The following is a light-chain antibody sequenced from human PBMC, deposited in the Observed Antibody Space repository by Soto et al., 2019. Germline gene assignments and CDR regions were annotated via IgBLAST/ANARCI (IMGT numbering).Light chain of an antibody. V-gene: IGLV1-51*01. CDR3: GACDTNLNAEV. J-gene: IGLJ2*01. CDR2: DND. CDR1: SSNIGNTY. Sequence: QSVLTQPPSVSAAPGQKVTISCSGSSSNIGNTYVSWYQQLPGTAPKLLICDNDQRPSGIPDRFSGSKSGTSATLAITGLQAGDEADYYCGACDTNLNAEVFGGGTKLTVL.